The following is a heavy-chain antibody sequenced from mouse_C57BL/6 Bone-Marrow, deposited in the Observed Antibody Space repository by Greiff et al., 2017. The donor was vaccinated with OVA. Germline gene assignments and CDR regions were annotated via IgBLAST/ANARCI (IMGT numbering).Heavy chain of an antibody. CDR3: ARRGGITTDFDY. Sequence: QVQLQQPGAELVRPGTSVKLSCKASGYTFTSYWMHWVKQRPGQGLEWIGVIDPSDSYTNYNQKFKGKATLTVDTSSSTAYMQLSSLTSEDSAVYYCARRGGITTDFDYWGQGTTLTVSS. D-gene: IGHD1-1*01. CDR2: IDPSDSYT. CDR1: GYTFTSYW. V-gene: IGHV1-59*01. J-gene: IGHJ2*01.